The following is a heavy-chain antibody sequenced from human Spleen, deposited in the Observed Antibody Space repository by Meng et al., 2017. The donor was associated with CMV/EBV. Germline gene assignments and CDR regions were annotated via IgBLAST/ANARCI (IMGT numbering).Heavy chain of an antibody. V-gene: IGHV3-11*01. CDR2: ISSSGNTI. CDR3: ARDRRGQYDILTGFFGAWWFDP. J-gene: IGHJ5*02. Sequence: GESLKISCAASGFTFSDYYMSWIRQAPGKGLEWLSYISSSGNTIYYADSVKGRFTISRDNSKNTLYLQMNSLRIEDTAVYYCARDRRGQYDILTGFFGAWWFDPWGQGTQVTVSS. CDR1: GFTFSDYY. D-gene: IGHD3-9*01.